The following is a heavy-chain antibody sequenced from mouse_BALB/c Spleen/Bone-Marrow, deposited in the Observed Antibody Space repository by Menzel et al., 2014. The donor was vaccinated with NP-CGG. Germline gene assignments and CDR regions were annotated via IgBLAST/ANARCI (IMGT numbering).Heavy chain of an antibody. CDR1: GYTFTDYW. CDR3: ARSDYRYDPLAN. J-gene: IGHJ3*01. CDR2: IDTFDSYI. D-gene: IGHD2-14*01. Sequence: VQLQQSGAELVMPGASVKMSCKASGYTFTDYWMHWVKQRPGQGLEWIGAIDTFDSYISYNQKFKGKATLTVDESSSTAYMQFSSLTSEDSAVYHCARSDYRYDPLANWGQGTLVTVSA. V-gene: IGHV1-69*01.